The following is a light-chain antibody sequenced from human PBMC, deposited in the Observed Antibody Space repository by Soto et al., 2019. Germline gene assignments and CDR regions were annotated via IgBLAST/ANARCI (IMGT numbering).Light chain of an antibody. Sequence: SYELTQPPSVSGAPGQTARITCGGNKIGSKSVHWYQRKPGQAPVLVVYDDSDRPSGIPERFSGSNSGNTATLTISRVEAGDEADYYCQMWDSSRDHPGVFGTGTKLTVL. J-gene: IGLJ1*01. V-gene: IGLV3-21*02. CDR2: DDS. CDR3: QMWDSSRDHPGV. CDR1: KIGSKS.